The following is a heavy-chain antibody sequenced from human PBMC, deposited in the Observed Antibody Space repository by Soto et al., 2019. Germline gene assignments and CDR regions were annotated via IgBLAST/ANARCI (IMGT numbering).Heavy chain of an antibody. CDR3: ARHGRWLQSNWFDP. Sequence: QVQLQESGPGLVKPSETLSLTCTVSGGSISSYYWSWIRQPPGKGLEWIGYIYYSGSTNYNPSLKSRVTISVDTSKNQFSLKLSSVTAADTAVYYCARHGRWLQSNWFDPWGQGTLVTVSS. V-gene: IGHV4-59*08. CDR2: IYYSGST. D-gene: IGHD5-12*01. CDR1: GGSISSYY. J-gene: IGHJ5*02.